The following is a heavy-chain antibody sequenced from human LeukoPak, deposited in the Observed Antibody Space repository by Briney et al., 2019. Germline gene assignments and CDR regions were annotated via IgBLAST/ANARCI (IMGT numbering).Heavy chain of an antibody. V-gene: IGHV6-1*01. J-gene: IGHJ6*02. CDR2: TYYRSKWYN. CDR3: ARERRPYDSSGYYYPDYYYYGMDV. CDR1: GDSVSSNSAA. Sequence: SQTLSLTCAISGDSVSSNSAAWNWIRQSPSRGLEWLGRTYYRSKWYNDYAVSVKSRITINPDTSKNQFSLQLNSVTPEDTAVYYCARERRPYDSSGYYYPDYYYYGMDVWGQGTTVTVSS. D-gene: IGHD3-22*01.